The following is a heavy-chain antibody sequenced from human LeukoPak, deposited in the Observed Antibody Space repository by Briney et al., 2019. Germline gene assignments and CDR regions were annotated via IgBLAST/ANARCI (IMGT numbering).Heavy chain of an antibody. V-gene: IGHV3-73*01. Sequence: PGGSLRLSCAASGFTFSGSAMHWVRQASGKGLEWVGRIGSRANTYATAYAASVKGRFTISRDDPKNRAYLQMNSLKPEDTAVYYXXXHSDXXGWYAGIDAFDIWGQGTMVTVSS. CDR3: XXHSDXXGWYAGIDAFDI. CDR2: IGSRANTYAT. J-gene: IGHJ3*02. CDR1: GFTFSGSA. D-gene: IGHD6-19*01.